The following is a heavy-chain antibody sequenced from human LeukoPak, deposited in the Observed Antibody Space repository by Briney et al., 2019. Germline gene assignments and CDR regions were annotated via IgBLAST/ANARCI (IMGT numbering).Heavy chain of an antibody. V-gene: IGHV3-11*01. Sequence: GGSLRLSCAASGYTFSDYYMSWIRQAPGKGREWVSYISSSGSTIYYADSVKGRFTISRDNAKNSLYLQMNSLRAEDTAVYYCARDKAAAGYYYYYYGMDVWGQGTTVTVSS. CDR1: GYTFSDYY. CDR2: ISSSGSTI. D-gene: IGHD6-13*01. CDR3: ARDKAAAGYYYYYYGMDV. J-gene: IGHJ6*02.